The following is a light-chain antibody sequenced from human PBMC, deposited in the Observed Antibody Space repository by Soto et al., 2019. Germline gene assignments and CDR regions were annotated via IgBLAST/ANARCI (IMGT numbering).Light chain of an antibody. J-gene: IGKJ1*01. V-gene: IGKV1-39*01. Sequence: DIHMTPSSSSLSSSLGARVPIICRSSQTISNYVNWYQQKPGKAPKLLIYGASSLPSGVPSRFSGSESGTDFTLTISSLQPEDFATYYCQQSYTPPWSFGQGTKVDI. CDR2: GAS. CDR1: QTISNY. CDR3: QQSYTPPWS.